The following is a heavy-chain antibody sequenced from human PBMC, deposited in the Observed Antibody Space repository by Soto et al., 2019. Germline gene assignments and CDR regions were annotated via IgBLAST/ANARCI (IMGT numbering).Heavy chain of an antibody. CDR1: GFIFSGFW. J-gene: IGHJ4*02. CDR3: TRDYSNYGFDY. CDR2: IEGDGSRK. V-gene: IGHV3-74*01. D-gene: IGHD4-4*01. Sequence: EVHLVESGGGLVQAGGSLRLSCAASGFIFSGFWMHWVRQAPGKGLVWVSRIEGDGSRKDYADSVKGRFTISRDNAKNMLYLQMSGLRDEDTAVYYCTRDYSNYGFDYWGQGTLVTVSS.